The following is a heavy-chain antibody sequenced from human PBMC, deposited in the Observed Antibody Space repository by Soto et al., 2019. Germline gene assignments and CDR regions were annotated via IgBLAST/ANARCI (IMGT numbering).Heavy chain of an antibody. V-gene: IGHV3-23*01. D-gene: IGHD3-22*01. CDR2: ISGSGGST. Sequence: GGSMGLSCAASGFTFRSYAMSWVRQAPGKGLEWVSAISGSGGSTYYADSVKGRFTISRDNSKNTLYLQMNSLRAEDTAVYYCAKNWHYYDSPYYFDHWGQGTLVTVSS. J-gene: IGHJ4*02. CDR1: GFTFRSYA. CDR3: AKNWHYYDSPYYFDH.